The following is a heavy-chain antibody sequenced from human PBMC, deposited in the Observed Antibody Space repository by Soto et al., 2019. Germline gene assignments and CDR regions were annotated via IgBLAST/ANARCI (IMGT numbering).Heavy chain of an antibody. CDR3: ARSIVPKVTRIIDT. J-gene: IGHJ5*01. CDR1: GFTFSAYG. CDR2: ISYDGTDK. Sequence: SGGSLRLSCAASGFTFSAYGLHWVRQAPGKGLEWAALISYDGTDKTYADSVKGRFTISRDNSQNTLSLQMNSLGPEDTAVYYCARSIVPKVTRIIDTWGQGTLVTVSS. D-gene: IGHD2-15*01. V-gene: IGHV3-30-3*01.